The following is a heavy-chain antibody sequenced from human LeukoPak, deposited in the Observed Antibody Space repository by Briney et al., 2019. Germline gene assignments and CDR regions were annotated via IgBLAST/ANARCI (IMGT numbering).Heavy chain of an antibody. J-gene: IGHJ1*01. D-gene: IGHD1-7*01. V-gene: IGHV7-4-1*02. CDR3: ARDYTLTLGTTTYFQH. CDR2: INTNTGNP. Sequence: ASVKASCKASGYTFTSYGMNWVRQAPGQGLEWMGWINTNTGNPTYAQGFTGRFVFSLDTSVSTAYVQISSLKAEDTAVYYCARDYTLTLGTTTYFQHWGQGTLVTVSS. CDR1: GYTFTSYG.